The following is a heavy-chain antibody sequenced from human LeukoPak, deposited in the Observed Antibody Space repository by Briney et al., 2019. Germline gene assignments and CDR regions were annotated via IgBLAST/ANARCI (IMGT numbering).Heavy chain of an antibody. Sequence: ASVKVSCKASGYTFTSYDINWVRQAPGQGLEWMGWINPNSGGTNYAQKFQGRVTMTRDTSISTAYMELSRLRSDDTAVYYCASGVVASDYVDVWGKGTTVTVSS. CDR3: ASGVVASDYVDV. J-gene: IGHJ6*03. CDR1: GYTFTSYD. CDR2: INPNSGGT. V-gene: IGHV1-2*02. D-gene: IGHD2-15*01.